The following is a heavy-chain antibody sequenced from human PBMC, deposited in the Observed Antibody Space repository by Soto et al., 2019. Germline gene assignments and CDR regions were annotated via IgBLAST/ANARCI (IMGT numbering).Heavy chain of an antibody. D-gene: IGHD6-13*01. CDR3: ARVRGMTYAFDI. CDR2: IIPIFGTA. J-gene: IGHJ3*02. Sequence: GASVKVSCKASGGTFSSYAISWVRQAPGQGLEWMGGIIPIFGTANYAQKFQGRVTITADESTSTAYMELSSLRSEDTAVYYCARVRGMTYAFDIWGQGTMVTVSS. CDR1: GGTFSSYA. V-gene: IGHV1-69*13.